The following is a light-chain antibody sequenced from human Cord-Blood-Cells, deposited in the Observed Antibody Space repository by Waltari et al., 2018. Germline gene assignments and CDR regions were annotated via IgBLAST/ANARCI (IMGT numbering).Light chain of an antibody. CDR1: QSVLYSSNNKNY. CDR3: QQYYSTPYN. CDR2: WAS. J-gene: IGKJ2*01. V-gene: IGKV4-1*01. Sequence: DIVMTQSPDSLAVSLGERATINCKSSQSVLYSSNNKNYLAWYQQKPGQPPKLLIYWASTRESGVPDRFRASGSATDFTLTISSLQAEDVAVYYCQQYYSTPYNFGQGTKLEIK.